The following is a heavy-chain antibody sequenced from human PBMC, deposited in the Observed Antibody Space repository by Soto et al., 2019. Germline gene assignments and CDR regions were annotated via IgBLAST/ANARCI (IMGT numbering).Heavy chain of an antibody. Sequence: LRLSCAASGFRFNKYGMHWVRQAPGKGLEWVAIIYYDGSNRFYADSVKGRFTISRDNLNNTLYLQMNSLRVEDTAVYYCVRQAVDGVFVLVASGFDHWGQGTQVTVSS. D-gene: IGHD2-15*01. CDR1: GFRFNKYG. V-gene: IGHV3-33*01. J-gene: IGHJ5*02. CDR2: IYYDGSNR. CDR3: VRQAVDGVFVLVASGFDH.